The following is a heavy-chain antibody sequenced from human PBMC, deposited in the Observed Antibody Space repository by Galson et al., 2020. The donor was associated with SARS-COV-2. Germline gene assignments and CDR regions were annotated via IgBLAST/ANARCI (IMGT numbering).Heavy chain of an antibody. V-gene: IGHV3-48*02. D-gene: IGHD2-21*02. Sequence: GSLRLSCAASGFTFSSYSMNWVRQAPGKGLEWVSYISSSSSTIYYADSVKGRFTISRDNAKNSLYLQMNSLRDEDTAVYYCAREKSGYCGGDCYPYYYYYYMDVWGKGTTVTVSS. CDR2: ISSSSSTI. CDR3: AREKSGYCGGDCYPYYYYYYMDV. J-gene: IGHJ6*03. CDR1: GFTFSSYS.